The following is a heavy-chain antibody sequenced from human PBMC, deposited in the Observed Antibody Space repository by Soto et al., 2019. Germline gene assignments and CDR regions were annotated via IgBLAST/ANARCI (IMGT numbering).Heavy chain of an antibody. D-gene: IGHD6-19*01. CDR3: AKQRERAVSEIDF. CDR1: GCTLSSYA. V-gene: IGHV3-23*01. CDR2: ISGSGSTA. J-gene: IGHJ4*02. Sequence: EVQLLESGGGLVQPGGSLRLSCAASGCTLSSYAMTWVRQAPGKGLEWVSAISGSGSTAYYADSVRGRFIISRDTSKNTLYLQMTSLRGEDSAIYYCAKQRERAVSEIDFWGLGNLLTVSS.